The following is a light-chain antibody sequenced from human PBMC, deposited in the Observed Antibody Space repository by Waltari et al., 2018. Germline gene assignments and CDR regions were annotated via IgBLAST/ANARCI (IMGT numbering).Light chain of an antibody. V-gene: IGKV1-9*01. Sequence: IQLTQSPSSLSASVGDRVTITCRASQDISSYLAWYQQKPGKAPRLLIYPASTLQSGVPSGFSGSGSGTAFTLIISSLQPEDFATYYCQQVNSYPLTFGGGTKVEV. CDR3: QQVNSYPLT. CDR1: QDISSY. CDR2: PAS. J-gene: IGKJ4*01.